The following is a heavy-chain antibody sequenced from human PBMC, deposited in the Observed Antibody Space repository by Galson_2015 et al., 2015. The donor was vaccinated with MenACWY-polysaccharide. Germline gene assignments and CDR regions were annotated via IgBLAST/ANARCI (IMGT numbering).Heavy chain of an antibody. CDR3: AKGSCRANAVLSYYYYYMDV. V-gene: IGHV3-23*01. CDR2: ITPTGGTP. Sequence: SLRLSCAASAFDFNKYVMNWVRQPPGKGLQWVSSITPTGGTPSYADSVRGRFTITRDNPKNTLYLQMNRLGAEDTAVYYCAKGSCRANAVLSYYYYYMDVWGKGTTVTVSS. CDR1: AFDFNKYV. D-gene: IGHD4/OR15-4a*01. J-gene: IGHJ6*03.